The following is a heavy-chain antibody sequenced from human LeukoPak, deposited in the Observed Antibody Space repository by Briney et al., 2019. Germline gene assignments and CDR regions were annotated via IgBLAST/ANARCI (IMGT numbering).Heavy chain of an antibody. V-gene: IGHV1-18*01. CDR1: GGTFSSYA. J-gene: IGHJ4*02. CDR3: ARDLTY. CDR2: ISAYNGNT. Sequence: GSSVKVSCKASGGTFSSYAISWVRQAPGQGLEWMGWISAYNGNTDYSQNLQGRVTMTTDTSTNTAYMELRSLRSDDTAVYYCARDLTYWGQGTLVTVSS.